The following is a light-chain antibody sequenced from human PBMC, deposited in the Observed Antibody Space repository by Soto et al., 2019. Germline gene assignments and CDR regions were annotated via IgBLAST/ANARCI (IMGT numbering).Light chain of an antibody. J-gene: IGKJ1*01. CDR3: QQYNNWPPWT. V-gene: IGKV3-15*01. CDR1: QSVTSN. CDR2: SAS. Sequence: EIVVTQSPATLSVSPGERVTLSCRASQSVTSNLAWYQERPGQPPRLLIYSASARATGVPARFSGSGSGTEFTLTISSLQSEDFAVYYCQQYNNWPPWTFGQGAKVDIK.